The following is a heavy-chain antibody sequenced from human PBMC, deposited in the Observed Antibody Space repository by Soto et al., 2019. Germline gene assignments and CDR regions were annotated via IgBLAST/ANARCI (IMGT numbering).Heavy chain of an antibody. CDR2: ISSDGSLK. V-gene: IGHV3-30-3*01. D-gene: IGHD6-19*01. J-gene: IGHJ5*02. Sequence: PGGPWRLSCAASGFTFTSHPMHWVRQAPGKGLEWVAVISSDGSLKYYSDAVKGRFTVSRDKSNNTLYQQINSLKDDDTAVYYCARDSLREQWLVRDNWFDPWGQGP. CDR1: GFTFTSHP. CDR3: ARDSLREQWLVRDNWFDP.